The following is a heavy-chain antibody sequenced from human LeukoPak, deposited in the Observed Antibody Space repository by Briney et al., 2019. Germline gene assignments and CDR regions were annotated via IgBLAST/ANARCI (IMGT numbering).Heavy chain of an antibody. CDR1: GGTFSSYA. J-gene: IGHJ5*02. D-gene: IGHD3-10*01. V-gene: IGHV1-69*06. CDR2: IIPIFGTA. Sequence: SVKVSCKASGGTFSSYAISWVRQAPGQGLEWMGGIIPIFGTANYAQKFQGRVTITADKSTSTAYMELSSLRSEDTAVYYCARDYYGSGSYLWFDPWGQGTLVTVSS. CDR3: ARDYYGSGSYLWFDP.